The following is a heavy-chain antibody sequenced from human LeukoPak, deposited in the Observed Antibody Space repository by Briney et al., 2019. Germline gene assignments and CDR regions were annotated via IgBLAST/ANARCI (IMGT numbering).Heavy chain of an antibody. CDR3: ARGDGVYDYVWGRSY. Sequence: GGSLRLSCVGSGFIFSDYYMDWIRQAPGKGLEWIAFISSGGDTFFYADSVKGRFTLSRDNSGHSLYLQMNSLGADDTAVYYCARGDGVYDYVWGRSYWGQGTLVTVSS. V-gene: IGHV3-11*01. J-gene: IGHJ4*02. CDR1: GFIFSDYY. CDR2: ISSGGDTF. D-gene: IGHD3-16*01.